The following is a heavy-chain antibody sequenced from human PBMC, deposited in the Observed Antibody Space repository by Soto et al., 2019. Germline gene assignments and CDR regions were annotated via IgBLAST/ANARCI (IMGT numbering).Heavy chain of an antibody. D-gene: IGHD3-22*01. J-gene: IGHJ5*02. CDR1: GGSVSSGSYY. Sequence: QVQLQESGPGLVKPSETLSLTCTVSGGSVSSGSYYWSWIRQPPGKGLEWIGYIYYSGSTNYNPSLKSRGTISVDTSKNQFSLKLSSVTAADTAVYYCARDLRYYDSSGYYGAVWFDPWGQGTLVTVSS. V-gene: IGHV4-61*01. CDR3: ARDLRYYDSSGYYGAVWFDP. CDR2: IYYSGST.